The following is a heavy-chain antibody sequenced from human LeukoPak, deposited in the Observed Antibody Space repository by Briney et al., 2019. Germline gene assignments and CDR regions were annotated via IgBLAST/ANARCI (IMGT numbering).Heavy chain of an antibody. CDR2: ISWNSGSI. J-gene: IGHJ6*02. Sequence: GRSLRLSCAASGFTFDDYAMHWVRQAPGKGLEWVSGISWNSGSIGYADSVKGRFTISRDNAKNSLYLQMNSLRAEDTALYYCTRKSGHAYGMDVWGQGTTVTVSS. CDR3: TRKSGHAYGMDV. V-gene: IGHV3-9*01. CDR1: GFTFDDYA. D-gene: IGHD7-27*01.